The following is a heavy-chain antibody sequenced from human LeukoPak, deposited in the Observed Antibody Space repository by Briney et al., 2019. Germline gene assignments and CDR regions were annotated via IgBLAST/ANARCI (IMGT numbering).Heavy chain of an antibody. Sequence: ASVKVSCKASGGTFSSYAISWVRQAPGQGLEWMGGIIPIFGTANYAQKFQGRVTITADKSTSTAYMELSSLRSEDTAVYYCASTILGIRDAFDIWGQGTMVTVSS. D-gene: IGHD3-3*01. V-gene: IGHV1-69*06. CDR3: ASTILGIRDAFDI. CDR2: IIPIFGTA. CDR1: GGTFSSYA. J-gene: IGHJ3*02.